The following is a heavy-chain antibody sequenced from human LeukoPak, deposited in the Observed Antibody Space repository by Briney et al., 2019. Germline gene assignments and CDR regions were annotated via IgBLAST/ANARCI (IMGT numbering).Heavy chain of an antibody. V-gene: IGHV4-34*01. CDR2: INHSGST. CDR1: GGSFSGYY. J-gene: IGHJ6*02. CDR3: ARTPFSITGTTYYYYGMDV. D-gene: IGHD1-7*01. Sequence: SETLSLTCAVYGGSFSGYYWSWIRQPPGKGLVWIGEINHSGSTNYNPSLKSRVTISVDTSKNQFSLKLSSVTAADTAVYYCARTPFSITGTTYYYYGMDVWGQGTTVTVSS.